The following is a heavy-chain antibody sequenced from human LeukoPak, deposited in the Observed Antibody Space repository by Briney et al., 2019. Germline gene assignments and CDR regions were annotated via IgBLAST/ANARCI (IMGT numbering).Heavy chain of an antibody. V-gene: IGHV4-59*01. CDR1: GGSMNGYY. J-gene: IGHJ3*02. D-gene: IGHD3-3*01. CDR2: IYYRGTT. CDR3: ARVWSGEDAFDI. Sequence: SETLSLTCAVSGGSMNGYYWSWIRQPPGKGLEWIGYIYYRGTTNYSPSLKRRVTISVDTSKNQFSLRLKSVTAADTAVYYCARVWSGEDAFDIWGQGTKVTVSS.